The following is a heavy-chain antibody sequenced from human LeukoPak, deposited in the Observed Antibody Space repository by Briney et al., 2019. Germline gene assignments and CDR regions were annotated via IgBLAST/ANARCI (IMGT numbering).Heavy chain of an antibody. V-gene: IGHV3-21*01. Sequence: GGSLRLSCAASGFTFSSYTMDWVRQAPGKGLEWVSCISGSGFNIYYADSMKGRFTISRDNAKNSLYLQMNSLRAEDTAVYYCTRGGGDFFGSGPGDLWGRGSPVTVSS. CDR3: TRGGGDFFGSGPGDL. D-gene: IGHD3-10*01. CDR2: ISGSGFNI. CDR1: GFTFSSYT. J-gene: IGHJ2*01.